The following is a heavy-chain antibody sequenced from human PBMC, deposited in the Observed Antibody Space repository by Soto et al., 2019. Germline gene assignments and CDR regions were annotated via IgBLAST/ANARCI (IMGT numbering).Heavy chain of an antibody. CDR1: GYTFTSYA. J-gene: IGHJ4*02. D-gene: IGHD5-18*01. Sequence: QVKLVQSGAEVKKPGASVKVSCKASGYTFTSYAMHWVRQAPGRRLEWMGWINAGNGNTKYSQKFQGRVTITRDTSASTAYMELSSLRSEDTAVYYCARGLNGYSHYFDYWGQGTLVTVSS. V-gene: IGHV1-3*01. CDR2: INAGNGNT. CDR3: ARGLNGYSHYFDY.